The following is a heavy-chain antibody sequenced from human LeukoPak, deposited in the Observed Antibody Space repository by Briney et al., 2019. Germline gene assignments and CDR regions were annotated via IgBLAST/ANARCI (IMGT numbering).Heavy chain of an antibody. J-gene: IGHJ4*02. D-gene: IGHD2-2*01. CDR3: ATGSRYQLLVRL. CDR2: FDPEDGET. V-gene: IGHV1-24*01. Sequence: ASVKVSCKASGGTFSSYAISWVRQAPGKGLEWMGGFDPEDGETIYAQKFQGRVTMTEDTSTDTAYMELSSLRSEDTAVYYCATGSRYQLLVRLWGQGTLVTVSS. CDR1: GGTFSSYA.